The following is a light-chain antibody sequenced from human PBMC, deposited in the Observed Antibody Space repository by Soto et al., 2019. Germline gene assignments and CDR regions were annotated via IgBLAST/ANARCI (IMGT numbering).Light chain of an antibody. CDR1: QSVTSSY. V-gene: IGKV3-20*01. CDR2: GAS. CDR3: QPYGNSPLT. Sequence: EIVLTQSPGTLSLSPGERATLSCRASQSVTSSYLAWYQQKPGQAPRLLIYGASSRATGIPDRFSGSGSGTDFTLTISRLEPEDFAVYYCQPYGNSPLTFGGGNKVEIK. J-gene: IGKJ4*01.